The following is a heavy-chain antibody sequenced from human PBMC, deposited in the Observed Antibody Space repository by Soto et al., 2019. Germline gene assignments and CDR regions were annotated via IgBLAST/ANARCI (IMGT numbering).Heavy chain of an antibody. D-gene: IGHD4-17*01. CDR1: GGTFSSYT. CDR2: IIPILGIA. CDR3: ARGHGDYYYYYMDA. V-gene: IGHV1-69*02. J-gene: IGHJ6*03. Sequence: QVQLVQSGAEVKKPGSSVKVSCKASGGTFSSYTISWVRQAPGQGLEWMGRIIPILGIANYAQKFQGRVTITADKSTSTAYMELSSLRSEDTAVYYCARGHGDYYYYYMDAWGKGTTVTVSS.